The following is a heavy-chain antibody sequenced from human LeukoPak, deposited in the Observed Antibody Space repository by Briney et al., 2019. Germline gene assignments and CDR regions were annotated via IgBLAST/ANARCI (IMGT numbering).Heavy chain of an antibody. D-gene: IGHD3-22*01. CDR2: IYPGDSDT. CDR3: ARGDRHYYDSSGYFDY. CDR1: GYRFTSYW. V-gene: IGHV5-51*01. Sequence: GESLQISCQGSGYRFTSYWIGWVRQMPGKGLEWMGIIYPGDSDTRYSPSFQGQVTISADKSISTAYLQWSSLKASDTAMYYCARGDRHYYDSSGYFDYWGQGTLVTVSS. J-gene: IGHJ4*02.